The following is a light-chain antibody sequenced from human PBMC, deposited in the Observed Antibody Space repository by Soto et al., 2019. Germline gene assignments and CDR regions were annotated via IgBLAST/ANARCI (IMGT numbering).Light chain of an antibody. V-gene: IGKV1-5*03. CDR2: KAS. J-gene: IGKJ4*01. Sequence: DIQMTQSPSTLSASVGDRAIITCRASQSISTWVAWYQQKPGKAPKLLISKASSLESGVPSRFSGSGSGTDFNLTISSLQPDDFATYSCQQYDNLLSFGGGTKVEIK. CDR3: QQYDNLLS. CDR1: QSISTW.